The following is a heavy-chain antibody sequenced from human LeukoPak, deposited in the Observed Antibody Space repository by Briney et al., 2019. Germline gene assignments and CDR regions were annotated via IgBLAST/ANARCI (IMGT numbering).Heavy chain of an antibody. CDR1: GGSFSGYY. D-gene: IGHD5-24*01. J-gene: IGHJ3*02. CDR2: INHSGST. Sequence: PSETLSLTCAVYGGSFSGYYWSWIRQPPGKGLEWIGEINHSGSTNYNPSLKSRVTISVDTSKNQFSLKLSSVTAADTAVYYCARGGFLRWLQFFAFGIWGQGTMVTVSS. V-gene: IGHV4-34*01. CDR3: ARGGFLRWLQFFAFGI.